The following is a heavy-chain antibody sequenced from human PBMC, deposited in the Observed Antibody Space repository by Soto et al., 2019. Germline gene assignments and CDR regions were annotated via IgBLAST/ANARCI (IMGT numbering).Heavy chain of an antibody. D-gene: IGHD5-12*01. V-gene: IGHV3-30*04. J-gene: IGHJ6*02. CDR2: ISYDGSNK. CDR1: GFTFSSYA. CDR3: AKDLYSSWDIVATTTYYYGMDV. Sequence: GGSLRLSCAASGFTFSSYAMHWVRQAPGKGLEWVAVISYDGSNKYYADSVKGRFTISRDNSKNTLYLQMNSLRAEDTAVYYCAKDLYSSWDIVATTTYYYGMDVWGQGTTVTVSS.